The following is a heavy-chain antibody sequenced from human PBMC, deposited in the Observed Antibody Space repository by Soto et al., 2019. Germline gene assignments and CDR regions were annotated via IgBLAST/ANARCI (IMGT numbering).Heavy chain of an antibody. D-gene: IGHD3-10*01. CDR2: IRSKAYGGTT. CDR3: TRVLVWYYYGAKGGYYFDY. Sequence: GGSLRLSCTASGFTFGDYAMSWFRQAPGKGLEWVGFIRSKAYGGTTEYAASVKGRLTISRDDSKSIAYLQMNSLKTEDTAVYYCTRVLVWYYYGAKGGYYFDYWGQGTLVTVSS. V-gene: IGHV3-49*03. J-gene: IGHJ4*02. CDR1: GFTFGDYA.